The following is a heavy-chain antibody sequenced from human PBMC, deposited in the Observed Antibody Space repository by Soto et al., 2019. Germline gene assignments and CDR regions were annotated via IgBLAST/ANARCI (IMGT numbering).Heavy chain of an antibody. CDR2: ISNTGDST. V-gene: IGHV3-64*01. J-gene: IGHJ4*02. CDR1: GFTFSSYD. Sequence: EVQLVESGGGLVQPGGSLRPSCVASGFTFSSYDIHWVRQAPGKGLEYVSAISNTGDSTFYANLLKGRFTISRDNSQETLYLHMVGMKYEDMAVYYCACWLGGYDNWGQGTLVTVSS. CDR3: ACWLGGYDN. D-gene: IGHD6-19*01.